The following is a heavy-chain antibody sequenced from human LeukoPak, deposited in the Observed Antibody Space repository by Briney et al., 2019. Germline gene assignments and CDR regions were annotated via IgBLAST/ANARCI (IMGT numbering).Heavy chain of an antibody. Sequence: PGGSLRLSCAASGFTFSSYAMSWVRQAPGKGLEWVSAISGSGGSTYYADSVKGRFTISRDNAENSLYLQMNSLRAEDTAVYYCARDNGSVDYWGQGTLVTVSS. CDR3: ARDNGSVDY. J-gene: IGHJ4*02. V-gene: IGHV3-23*01. CDR1: GFTFSSYA. CDR2: ISGSGGST.